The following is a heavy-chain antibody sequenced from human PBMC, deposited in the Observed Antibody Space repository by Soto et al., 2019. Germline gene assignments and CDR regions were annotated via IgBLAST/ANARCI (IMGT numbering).Heavy chain of an antibody. D-gene: IGHD6-19*01. V-gene: IGHV3-48*01. Sequence: EVQLVESGGGLVQPGGSLRLSCTASGVTFSSYSMVWVRPAPGKGLEWVSYISSSSSSIYYADSVKGRFSTSRDNAKNPTSLQMNSLRVEDTGVYYCARELGFDAVARMDVWGQGTTVTVSS. J-gene: IGHJ6*02. CDR2: ISSSSSSI. CDR3: ARELGFDAVARMDV. CDR1: GVTFSSYS.